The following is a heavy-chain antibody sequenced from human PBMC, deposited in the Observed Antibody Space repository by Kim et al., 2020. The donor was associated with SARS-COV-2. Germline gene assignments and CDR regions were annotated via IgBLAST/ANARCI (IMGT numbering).Heavy chain of an antibody. D-gene: IGHD1-26*01. V-gene: IGHV3-53*01. CDR3: ARETSGSYSSYYYGLDV. J-gene: IGHJ6*02. Sequence: SVKGRFIISRDNSKNTVNLQMNSLGDEDTAVYYCARETSGSYSSYYYGLDVWGQGTTVSVSS.